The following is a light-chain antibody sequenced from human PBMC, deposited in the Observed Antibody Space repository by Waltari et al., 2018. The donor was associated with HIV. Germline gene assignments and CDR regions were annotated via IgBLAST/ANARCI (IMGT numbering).Light chain of an antibody. Sequence: RATLSCTTSQSVDSGQLAWYQHKPGQAPRLLIHGASDRATGVPDRFSAWGSGTNFTLAISGLETEDFAVYYCQQYGGSPLFTFGPGT. CDR2: GAS. V-gene: IGKV3-20*01. J-gene: IGKJ3*01. CDR3: QQYGGSPLFT. CDR1: QSVDSGQ.